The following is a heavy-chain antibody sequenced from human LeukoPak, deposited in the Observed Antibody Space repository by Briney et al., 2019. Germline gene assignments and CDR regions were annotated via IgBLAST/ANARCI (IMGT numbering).Heavy chain of an antibody. Sequence: GGSLRLSCAASGFTFSSYEMNWVSQAPGKGLEWVSYISSSGSTIYYADSVKGRFTISRDNAKNSLYLQMNSLRAEDTAVYYCAREMFGSALWGQGTMVTVSS. V-gene: IGHV3-48*03. D-gene: IGHD1-26*01. CDR3: AREMFGSAL. CDR1: GFTFSSYE. CDR2: ISSSGSTI. J-gene: IGHJ3*01.